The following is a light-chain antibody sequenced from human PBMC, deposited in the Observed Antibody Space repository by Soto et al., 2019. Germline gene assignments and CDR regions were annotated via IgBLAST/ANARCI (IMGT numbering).Light chain of an antibody. J-gene: IGKJ1*01. V-gene: IGKV1-39*01. CDR2: AAS. CDR3: QQYSSYPWT. Sequence: GDRVTITCRASQSISRNLNWYQQKQGKAPKLLIYAASSLQSGVPSRFSGSGSGTDFTLTISSLQPEDFATYYCQQYSSYPWTFGQGTKVDIK. CDR1: QSISRN.